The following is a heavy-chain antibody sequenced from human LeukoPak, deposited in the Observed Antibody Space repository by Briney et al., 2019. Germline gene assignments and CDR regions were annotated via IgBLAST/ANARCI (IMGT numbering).Heavy chain of an antibody. J-gene: IGHJ4*02. D-gene: IGHD3-22*01. CDR1: GYSISSGYY. Sequence: SETLSLTCTVSGYSISSGYYWGWIRQPPGKGLEWIGSIYHSGSTYYNPSLKSRVTISVDTSKNQFSLKLSSVTAADTAVYYCAREHKDYYDSSGYYPDWGQGTLVTVSS. V-gene: IGHV4-38-2*02. CDR2: IYHSGST. CDR3: AREHKDYYDSSGYYPD.